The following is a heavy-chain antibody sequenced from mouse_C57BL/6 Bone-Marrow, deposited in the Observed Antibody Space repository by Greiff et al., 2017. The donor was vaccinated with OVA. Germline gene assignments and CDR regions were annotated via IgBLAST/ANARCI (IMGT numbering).Heavy chain of an antibody. J-gene: IGHJ1*03. CDR1: GYTFTSYW. D-gene: IGHD1-1*01. CDR3: ERDYYGSRDCYFDV. Sequence: QVQLQQPGAELVKPGASVKMSCKASGYTFTSYWITWVQQRPGQGLEWIGDIYPGSGSTNYNEKFKSKAIMTEDTSSSTAYMQLSSLTSEDSAFYSWERDYYGSRDCYFDVWGTGTTVTVSS. CDR2: IYPGSGST. V-gene: IGHV1-55*01.